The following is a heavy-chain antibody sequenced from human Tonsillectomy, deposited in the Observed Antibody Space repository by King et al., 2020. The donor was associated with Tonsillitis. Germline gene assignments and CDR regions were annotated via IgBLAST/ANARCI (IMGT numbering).Heavy chain of an antibody. CDR2: IIPMFGTT. J-gene: IGHJ6*03. CDR3: SIFPDYSMDV. CDR1: GDTLSNYV. Sequence: QLVKSGAEVKKPGSSVKVSCKASGDTLSNYVIIWVRQAPGQGFEWMGQIIPMFGTTTYARQFKGRVTITADESTSTAYMELSSLRSEDTAVYYCSIFPDYSMDVWGQGTTVIVSS. V-gene: IGHV1-69*01.